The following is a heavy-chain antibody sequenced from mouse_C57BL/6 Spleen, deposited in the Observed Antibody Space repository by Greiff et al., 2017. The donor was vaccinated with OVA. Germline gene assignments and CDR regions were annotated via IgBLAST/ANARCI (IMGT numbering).Heavy chain of an antibody. CDR3: ARGTVVVPYAMDY. CDR1: GYTFTSYW. Sequence: QVQLKQPGAELVMPGASVKLSCKASGYTFTSYWMHWVKQRPGQGLEWIGEIDPSDSYTNYNQKFKGKSTLTVDKSSSSAYMQLSSLTSEDSAVYYCARGTVVVPYAMDYWGQGTSVTVSS. D-gene: IGHD1-1*01. CDR2: IDPSDSYT. J-gene: IGHJ4*01. V-gene: IGHV1-69*01.